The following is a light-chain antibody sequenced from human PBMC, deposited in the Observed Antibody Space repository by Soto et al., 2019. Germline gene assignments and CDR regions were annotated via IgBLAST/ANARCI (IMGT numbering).Light chain of an antibody. Sequence: DLQMTQSPSSLSASVGDKVTITCQASQDISNFLNWYQQKPGKAPKLLIYDASNSQTGVPSRFSGSGSGTDFTFTISSLQAEDFATYFCQQFDDLPLTFGGGTKVEIK. V-gene: IGKV1-33*01. J-gene: IGKJ4*01. CDR3: QQFDDLPLT. CDR1: QDISNF. CDR2: DAS.